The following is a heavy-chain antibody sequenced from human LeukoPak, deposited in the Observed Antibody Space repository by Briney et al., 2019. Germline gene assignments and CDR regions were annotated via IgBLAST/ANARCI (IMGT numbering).Heavy chain of an antibody. J-gene: IGHJ4*02. CDR3: ARAYCTTTICCQYFDC. CDR1: GGSISSSSYY. CDR2: IYYSGST. D-gene: IGHD2-2*01. V-gene: IGHV4-39*01. Sequence: KPSETLSLTCTVSGGSISSSSYYWGWIRQPPGKGLEWIGSIYYSGSTYYNPSLKSRVTISVDTSKNQFSLKLTSVTAADTAVYYCARAYCTTTICCQYFDCWGQGTLVTVSS.